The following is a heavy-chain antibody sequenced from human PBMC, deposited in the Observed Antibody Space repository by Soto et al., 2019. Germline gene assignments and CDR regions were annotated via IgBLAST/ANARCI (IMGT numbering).Heavy chain of an antibody. V-gene: IGHV1-3*01. CDR1: GYTFTRYT. CDR2: INPDNGNT. CDR3: ARGTGQDSSLLYGMDV. Sequence: ASVKVSCKASGYTFTRYTMNWVRQAPGQRLEWMGWINPDNGNTKSSQKFQDRVIITRGTSASTAYMDLSSLRSEDTAVYYCARGTGQDSSLLYGMDVWGQGTTVTVSS. D-gene: IGHD3-22*01. J-gene: IGHJ6*02.